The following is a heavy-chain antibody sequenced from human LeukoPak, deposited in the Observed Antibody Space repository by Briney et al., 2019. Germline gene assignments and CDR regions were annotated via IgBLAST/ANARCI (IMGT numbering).Heavy chain of an antibody. CDR3: ARGTQHWYFDL. D-gene: IGHD2-15*01. V-gene: IGHV3-53*01. J-gene: IGHJ2*01. CDR1: GFNVSINF. Sequence: GGSLRLSCAASGFNVSINFMSWVRQAPGKGLEWVSVLYSGGKTYYAGSVKGRFTISRDSSKNTLYLQMNSLRAEDTAMFYCARGTQHWYFDLWGRGTLVTVSS. CDR2: LYSGGKT.